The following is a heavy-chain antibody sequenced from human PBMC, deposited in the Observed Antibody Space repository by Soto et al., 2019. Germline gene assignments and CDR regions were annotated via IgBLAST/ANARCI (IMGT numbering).Heavy chain of an antibody. V-gene: IGHV1-8*01. CDR3: ARGPPRWLRKSNRGDY. CDR1: GYTFTSYD. D-gene: IGHD5-12*01. J-gene: IGHJ4*02. CDR2: MNPNSGNT. Sequence: QVQLVQSGAEVKKPGASVKVSCKASGYTFTSYDINWVRQATGQGLEWMGWMNPNSGNTGYAQKFQGRVTMTRNTSISTDYMELSSLRSEDTAVYYCARGPPRWLRKSNRGDYWGQGTLVTVSS.